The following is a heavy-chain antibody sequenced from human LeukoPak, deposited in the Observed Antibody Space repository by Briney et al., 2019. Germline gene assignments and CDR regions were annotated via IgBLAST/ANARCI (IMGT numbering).Heavy chain of an antibody. V-gene: IGHV1-2*05. CDR1: GYTFTGYY. CDR2: TNANTDDT. CDR3: ARDRWDKGTAIPGGD. D-gene: IGHD2-2*02. Sequence: SVKLSCKVSGYTFTGYYMHWVRQAPGQGLEWMGRTNANTDDTNYAQNRQGRVTVTRDTSISTAYMELSRLRSDDSDVYYCARDRWDKGTAIPGGDWGQGTLVTVSS. J-gene: IGHJ4*02.